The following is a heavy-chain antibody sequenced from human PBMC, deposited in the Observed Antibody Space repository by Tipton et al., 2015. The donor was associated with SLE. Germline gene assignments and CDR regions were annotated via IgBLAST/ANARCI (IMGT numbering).Heavy chain of an antibody. CDR3: ARHLAYYDFWSGYYYYYMDV. Sequence: LRLSCTVSGGSISSYYWSWIRQPPGKGLEWIGEINHSGSTNYNPSLKSRVTISVDTSKNQFSLKLSSVTAADTAVYYCARHLAYYDFWSGYYYYYMDVWGKGTTVTVSS. V-gene: IGHV4-34*01. J-gene: IGHJ6*03. CDR1: GGSISSYY. CDR2: INHSGST. D-gene: IGHD3-3*01.